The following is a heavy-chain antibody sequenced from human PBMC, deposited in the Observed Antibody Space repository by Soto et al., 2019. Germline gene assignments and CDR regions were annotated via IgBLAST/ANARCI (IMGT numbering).Heavy chain of an antibody. J-gene: IGHJ3*02. V-gene: IGHV4-59*01. CDR1: GGSISSYY. CDR2: IYYSGST. D-gene: IGHD6-19*01. Sequence: PSETLSLTCTVSGGSISSYYWSWIRQPPGKGLEWIGYIYYSGSTNYNPSLKSRVTISVDTSKNQFSLKLSSVTAADTAVYYCARRTAAGWFDAFDIWGQGTMVT. CDR3: ARRTAAGWFDAFDI.